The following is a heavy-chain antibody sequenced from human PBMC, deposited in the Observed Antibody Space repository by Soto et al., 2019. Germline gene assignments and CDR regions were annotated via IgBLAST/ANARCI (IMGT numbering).Heavy chain of an antibody. J-gene: IGHJ4*02. D-gene: IGHD3-3*01. CDR1: GGSFSGYY. Sequence: PSETLSLTCAVYGGSFSGYYWSWIRQPPGKGLEWIGGINHSGSTNYNPSLKSRVTISVDTSKNQFALKLSSVTAADTAVYYCARGISLTIFGVVIRNYFDYWGQGTLVTV. CDR2: INHSGST. CDR3: ARGISLTIFGVVIRNYFDY. V-gene: IGHV4-34*01.